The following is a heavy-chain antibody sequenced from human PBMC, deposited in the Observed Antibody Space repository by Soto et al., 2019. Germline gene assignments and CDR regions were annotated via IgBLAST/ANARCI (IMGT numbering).Heavy chain of an antibody. J-gene: IGHJ6*02. CDR2: ISYDGSNK. D-gene: IGHD3-3*01. CDR3: ARTYYDFWSGYSPYYYYGMDV. Sequence: GGSLRLSCAASGFTFSSYAMHWVRQAPGKGLEWVAVISYDGSNKYYADSVKGRFTISGDNSKNTLYLQMNSLRAEDTAVYYCARTYYDFWSGYSPYYYYGMDVWGQGTTVTVSS. V-gene: IGHV3-30-3*01. CDR1: GFTFSSYA.